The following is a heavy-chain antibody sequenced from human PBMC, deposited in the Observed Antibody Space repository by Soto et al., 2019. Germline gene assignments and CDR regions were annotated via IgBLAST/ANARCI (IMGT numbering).Heavy chain of an antibody. Sequence: GESLKISCKGSGYSFTSYWIGWVRQMPGKGLEWMGIIYPGDSDTRYSPSFQGQVTISADKSISTAYLQWSSLKDSDTAMYYCARQVGSGSYPIFYYYYGMDVWGQGTTVTVSS. CDR2: IYPGDSDT. V-gene: IGHV5-51*01. CDR1: GYSFTSYW. J-gene: IGHJ6*02. D-gene: IGHD3-10*01. CDR3: ARQVGSGSYPIFYYYYGMDV.